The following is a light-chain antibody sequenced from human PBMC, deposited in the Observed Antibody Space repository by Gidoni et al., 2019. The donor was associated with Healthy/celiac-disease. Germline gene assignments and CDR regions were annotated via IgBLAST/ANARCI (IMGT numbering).Light chain of an antibody. CDR1: QSISSY. V-gene: IGKV1-39*01. CDR3: QQSHSTPLFT. CDR2: AAS. Sequence: DIQMTQSPSSLSASVGDRVTITCRASQSISSYLNWYQQKPGKAPKLLIYAASSFQSGVPSRCSGSGSGTDITLSISSVQPEDFATYYCQQSHSTPLFTFGPGTKVDIK. J-gene: IGKJ3*01.